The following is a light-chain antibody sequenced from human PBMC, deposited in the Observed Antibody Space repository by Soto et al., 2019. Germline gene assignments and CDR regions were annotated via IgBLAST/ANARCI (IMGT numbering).Light chain of an antibody. CDR1: QSVSNNY. CDR2: EAS. V-gene: IGKV3-20*01. J-gene: IGKJ5*01. CDR3: QQSSSSPIT. Sequence: EIVLTQSPGTLSLSPGERATLSCMPSQSVSNNYLAWYQQKPGQAPRLLIYEASNRATGIPARFSGSGSGTDFTLTSSSLEPEDFAVYYCQQSSSSPITFGQGTRLE.